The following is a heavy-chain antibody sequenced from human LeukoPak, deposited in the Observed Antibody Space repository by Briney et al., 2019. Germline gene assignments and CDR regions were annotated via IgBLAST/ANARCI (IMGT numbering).Heavy chain of an antibody. CDR1: GYTFTGYY. D-gene: IGHD3-22*01. J-gene: IGHJ3*02. CDR2: INPNSGGT. CDR3: ARARTITYYYDSSGYYYDAFDI. Sequence: GASVKVSCKASGYTFTGYYMHWVRQAPGQGLEWMGWINPNSGGTNYAQKFQGRVTMTRDTSISTAYMELSRLRSDDTAVYYCARARTITYYYDSSGYYYDAFDIWGQGTMVTVSS. V-gene: IGHV1-2*02.